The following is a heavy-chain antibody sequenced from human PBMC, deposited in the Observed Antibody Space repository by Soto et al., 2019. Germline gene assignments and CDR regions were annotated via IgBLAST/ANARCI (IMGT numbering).Heavy chain of an antibody. CDR2: INPSGGST. V-gene: IGHV1-46*01. Sequence: GASVGGYCRGAGCSFTSYYMHWVRRATGQGLELMVVINPSGGSTSYAQKFQGRVTMTRDTSTSTVYMELSSLRSEDTAVYYCAADYDFWSGYSPAPPYYCYSGMDVWGHGTPVTVPS. J-gene: IGHJ6*02. D-gene: IGHD3-3*01. CDR3: AADYDFWSGYSPAPPYYCYSGMDV. CDR1: GCSFTSYY.